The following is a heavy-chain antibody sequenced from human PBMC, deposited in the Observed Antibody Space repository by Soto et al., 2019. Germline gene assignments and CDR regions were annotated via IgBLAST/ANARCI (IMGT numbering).Heavy chain of an antibody. CDR1: CCSINSNYYY. CDR3: ARPSGSYLYYFDY. Sequence: SETLSLTCTFSCCSINSNYYYWGWIRQPPGKCLEWIGSIYYSGSTYYNPSLKSRVTISVDTSKNQFSLKLSSVTAADTAVYYCARPSGSYLYYFDYWGQGTLVTVSS. CDR2: IYYSGST. D-gene: IGHD1-26*01. V-gene: IGHV4-39*01. J-gene: IGHJ4*02.